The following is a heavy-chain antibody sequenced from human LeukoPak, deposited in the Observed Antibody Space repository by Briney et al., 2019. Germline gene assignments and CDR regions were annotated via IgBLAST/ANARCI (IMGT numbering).Heavy chain of an antibody. V-gene: IGHV3-20*04. Sequence: GGSLRLSCEASGFIFDDYGMSWVRQVPGKGLEWVSGINRNGDNTDYADSVKGRFTISRDNAKNSHFLQMNSLRVEDTAFYYCARVFRNGPFDCWGQGTLVTVSS. D-gene: IGHD2-8*01. CDR1: GFIFDDYG. J-gene: IGHJ4*02. CDR2: INRNGDNT. CDR3: ARVFRNGPFDC.